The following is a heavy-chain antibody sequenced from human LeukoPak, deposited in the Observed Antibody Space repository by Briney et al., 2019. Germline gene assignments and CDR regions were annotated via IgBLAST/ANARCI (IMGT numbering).Heavy chain of an antibody. CDR2: ISGSGGST. D-gene: IGHD3-22*01. V-gene: IGHV3-23*01. CDR3: ARMIVVVTDYFDY. CDR1: GFTFSSYA. Sequence: PGGSLRLSCAASGFTFSSYAMNWVRQAPGKGLEWVSAISGSGGSTYYADSVTGRFTISRDNSKNTLYLQMNSLRAEDTAVYYCARMIVVVTDYFDYWGQGTLVTVSS. J-gene: IGHJ4*02.